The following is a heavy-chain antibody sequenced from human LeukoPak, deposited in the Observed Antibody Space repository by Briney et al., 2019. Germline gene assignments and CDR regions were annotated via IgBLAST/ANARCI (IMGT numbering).Heavy chain of an antibody. D-gene: IGHD4-23*01. CDR1: GFTLSSFE. J-gene: IGHJ3*01. V-gene: IGHV3-48*03. CDR2: MSSSGGTI. CDR3: ARKGYRGNSDAFDL. Sequence: HPGGSLRLSCAASGFTLSSFEMNWVRQAPGKGLEWVSYMSSSGGTIYYIDSVKGRFTISRDNAKNSLYLQMNSLRVEDTALYCCARKGYRGNSDAFDLWGQGTVVTVSS.